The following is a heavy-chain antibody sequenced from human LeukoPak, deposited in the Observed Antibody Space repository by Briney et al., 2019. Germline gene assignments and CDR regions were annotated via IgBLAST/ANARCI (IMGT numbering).Heavy chain of an antibody. D-gene: IGHD4-17*01. J-gene: IGHJ6*04. CDR1: GFTFSSYG. CDR2: IWYDGSNK. V-gene: IGHV3-33*01. Sequence: GRSLGLSCAASGFTFSSYGMHWVRQAPGKGREWVAVIWYDGSNKYYADSVKGRFTISRDNSKNTLYLQMNSLRAEDTAVYYCARVSTVTTIHYYYGMDVWGKGTTVTVSS. CDR3: ARVSTVTTIHYYYGMDV.